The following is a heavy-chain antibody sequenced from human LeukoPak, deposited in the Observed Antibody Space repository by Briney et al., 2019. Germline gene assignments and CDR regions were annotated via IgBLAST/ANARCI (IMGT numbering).Heavy chain of an antibody. CDR3: ARDTGWGYYGMDV. CDR2: IYYSGST. Sequence: SETLSLTCTVSGDSISSYYWSWIRQPPGKGLEWIGYIYYSGSTNYNPSLKSRVTISVDTSKNQFSLKLSSVTAADTAVYYCARDTGWGYYGMDVWGQGTTVTVSS. J-gene: IGHJ6*02. CDR1: GDSISSYY. D-gene: IGHD3-16*01. V-gene: IGHV4-59*01.